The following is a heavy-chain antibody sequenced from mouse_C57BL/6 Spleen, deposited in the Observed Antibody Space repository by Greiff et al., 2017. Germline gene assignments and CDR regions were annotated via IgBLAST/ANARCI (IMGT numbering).Heavy chain of an antibody. Sequence: VQLQQSGAELVRPGASVKLSCKASGYTFTDYYINWVKQRPGRGLEWIARLYPGSGNAYYNEKFKGKATLTAEKSSSTAYMQLSSLTSEDSAVYFCARRDFDYWGQGTTLTVSS. CDR2: LYPGSGNA. CDR3: ARRDFDY. CDR1: GYTFTDYY. J-gene: IGHJ2*01. V-gene: IGHV1-76*01.